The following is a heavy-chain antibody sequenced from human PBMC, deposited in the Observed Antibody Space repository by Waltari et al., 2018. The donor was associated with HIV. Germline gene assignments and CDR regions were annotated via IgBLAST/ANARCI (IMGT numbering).Heavy chain of an antibody. CDR3: AKYGGTSGTSFDS. Sequence: VQLVESGGGLVQPGGSLRLFCAASGFPFSDYWMSWVRQAPGKGLGWVANIKEDGSDKYYVESVKGRFTISRDNARNSVYLQLNSLRVEDTAVYYCAKYGGTSGTSFDSWGPGSLVTVSS. D-gene: IGHD5-12*01. CDR2: IKEDGSDK. V-gene: IGHV3-7*01. J-gene: IGHJ4*02. CDR1: GFPFSDYW.